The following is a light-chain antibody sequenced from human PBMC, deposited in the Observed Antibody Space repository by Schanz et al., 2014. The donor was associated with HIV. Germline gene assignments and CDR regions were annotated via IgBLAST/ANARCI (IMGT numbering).Light chain of an antibody. V-gene: IGLV1-44*01. J-gene: IGLJ2*01. CDR2: NSY. CDR1: SSSIGFNT. Sequence: QSVLTQPPSASGTPGQRVTISCSGSSSSIGFNTINWYQHLPGTAPKLIMYNSYHRPSGVPDRFSGSTSGTSASLVISGLQSEDEADYYCAACDESLNVVIFGGGTKLTVL. CDR3: AACDESLNVVI.